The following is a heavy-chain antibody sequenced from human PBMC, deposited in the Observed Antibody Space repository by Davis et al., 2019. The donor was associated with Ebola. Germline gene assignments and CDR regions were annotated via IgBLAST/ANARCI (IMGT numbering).Heavy chain of an antibody. CDR2: IYDRGST. D-gene: IGHD3-10*01. CDR1: GGSISSFS. V-gene: IGHV4-59*01. Sequence: SETLSLTCTVSGGSISSFSWSWIRQSPGKGLEWIGYIYDRGSTQYNPSLKSRVTISIDTSKNQFSLKLSSVTAADTAVYYCARRRITMVRGVIITADAFDIWGQGTMVTVSS. CDR3: ARRRITMVRGVIITADAFDI. J-gene: IGHJ3*02.